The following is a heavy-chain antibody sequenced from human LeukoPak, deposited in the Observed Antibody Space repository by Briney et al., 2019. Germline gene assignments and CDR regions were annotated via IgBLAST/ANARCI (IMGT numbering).Heavy chain of an antibody. CDR1: GFTFSSYG. Sequence: GGSLRLSCAASGFTFSSYGMRWVRHAPGKGLEWVAVIWYDGSNKYYADSVKGRFTISRDNSKNTLYLQMNSLRAEDTAVYYCARDEVRIAAIDYWGQGTLVTVSS. J-gene: IGHJ4*02. CDR2: IWYDGSNK. V-gene: IGHV3-33*01. CDR3: ARDEVRIAAIDY. D-gene: IGHD6-6*01.